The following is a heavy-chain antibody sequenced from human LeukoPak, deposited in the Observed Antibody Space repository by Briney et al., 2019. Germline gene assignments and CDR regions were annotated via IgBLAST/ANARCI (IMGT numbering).Heavy chain of an antibody. CDR2: ISSSSYI. CDR1: GFTFSSYS. V-gene: IGHV3-21*01. J-gene: IGHJ4*02. D-gene: IGHD3-22*01. Sequence: GGSLRLSCAASGFTFSSYSMNWVRQAPGKGLEWVSSISSSSYIYYADSVKGRFTISRDNAKNSLYLQMNSLRAEDTAVYYCARAYSYYDSSGYYGYWGQGTLVTVSS. CDR3: ARAYSYYDSSGYYGY.